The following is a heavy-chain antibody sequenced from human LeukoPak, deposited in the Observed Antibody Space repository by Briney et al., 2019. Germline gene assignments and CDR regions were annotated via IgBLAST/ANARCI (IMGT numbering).Heavy chain of an antibody. J-gene: IGHJ4*02. V-gene: IGHV3-7*01. CDR2: IKQDGSKK. D-gene: IGHD2-15*01. Sequence: GGSLRLSCVASGFPFSSYWMTWVRQAPGKGLEWVANIKQDGSKKSYVDSVKGRFTNSRDNAKNSLYLQMNSLRAEDTAVYYCARGADIVVVVAAHFDYWGQGTLVTVSS. CDR3: ARGADIVVVVAAHFDY. CDR1: GFPFSSYW.